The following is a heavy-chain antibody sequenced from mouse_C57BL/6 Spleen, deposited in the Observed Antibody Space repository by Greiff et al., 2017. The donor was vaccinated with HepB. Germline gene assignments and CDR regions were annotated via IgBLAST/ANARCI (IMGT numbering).Heavy chain of an antibody. D-gene: IGHD1-1*01. J-gene: IGHJ4*01. V-gene: IGHV1-4*01. Sequence: QVQLKESGAELARPGASVKMSCKASGYTFTSYTMHWVKQRPGQGLEWIGYINPSSGYTKYNQKFKDKATLTADKSSSTAYMQLSSLTSEDSAVYYCARRQGTTVVDYYAMDYWGQGTSVTVSS. CDR3: ARRQGTTVVDYYAMDY. CDR2: INPSSGYT. CDR1: GYTFTSYT.